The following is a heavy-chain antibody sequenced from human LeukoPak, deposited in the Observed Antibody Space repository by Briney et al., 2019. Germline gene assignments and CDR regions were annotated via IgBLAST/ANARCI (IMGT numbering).Heavy chain of an antibody. CDR1: GGTFSSYA. D-gene: IGHD2-2*02. J-gene: IGHJ4*02. CDR2: IIPIFGTA. CDR3: AGLGYCSSTSCYTPDY. Sequence: SVKVSCTASGGTFSSYAISWVRQAPGQGLEWMGGIIPIFGTANYAQKFQGRVTITADESTSTAYMELSSLRSEDTAVYYCAGLGYCSSTSCYTPDYWGQGTLVTVSS. V-gene: IGHV1-69*13.